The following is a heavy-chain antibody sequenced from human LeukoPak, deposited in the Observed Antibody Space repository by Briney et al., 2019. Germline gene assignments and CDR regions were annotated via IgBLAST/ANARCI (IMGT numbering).Heavy chain of an antibody. Sequence: GRSLRLSCAASGFTFSSYAMHWVRQAPGKGLEWVSAISGSDGSTYYADSVKGRFTISRDDSKNTLYLQMNSLRAEDTAVYYCAKDKFFIEVVGSFDYWGQGTLVTVSS. D-gene: IGHD1-26*01. J-gene: IGHJ4*02. CDR2: ISGSDGST. CDR3: AKDKFFIEVVGSFDY. V-gene: IGHV3-23*01. CDR1: GFTFSSYA.